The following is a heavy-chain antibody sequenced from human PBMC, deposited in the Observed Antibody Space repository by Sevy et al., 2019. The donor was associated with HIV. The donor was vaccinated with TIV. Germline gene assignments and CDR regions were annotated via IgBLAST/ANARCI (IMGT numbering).Heavy chain of an antibody. J-gene: IGHJ5*02. CDR3: ALKRSYGSGIIKNWFDP. D-gene: IGHD3-10*01. CDR1: GGSFSGYY. Sequence: SETLSLTCAVYGGSFSGYYWSWIRQPPGKALEWIGEMNHSGSTNYNPSLKSRVTISVDTSKNQFSLKLSSVTAADTAVYYCALKRSYGSGIIKNWFDPWGQGTLVTVSS. CDR2: MNHSGST. V-gene: IGHV4-34*01.